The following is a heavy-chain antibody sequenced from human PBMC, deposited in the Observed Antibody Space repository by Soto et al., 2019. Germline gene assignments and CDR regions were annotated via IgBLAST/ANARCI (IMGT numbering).Heavy chain of an antibody. V-gene: IGHV3-53*01. J-gene: IGHJ4*02. Sequence: PGGSLSLSCAASGFTVSSYYMSWVRQAPGKGLEWVSVVYSTGSTYYADSVKGRFTISRDISKNMIYLQMDSLRAEDTAVYYCAREGMGFGYWGQGTLVTVSS. D-gene: IGHD1-26*01. CDR3: AREGMGFGY. CDR1: GFTVSSYY. CDR2: VYSTGST.